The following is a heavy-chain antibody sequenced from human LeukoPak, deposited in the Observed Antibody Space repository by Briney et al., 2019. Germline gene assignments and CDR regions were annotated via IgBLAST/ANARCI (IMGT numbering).Heavy chain of an antibody. CDR3: AKEAGERRQQQAADY. D-gene: IGHD6-13*01. CDR1: GFSFSSYW. J-gene: IGHJ4*02. CDR2: INSNGRST. V-gene: IGHV3-74*01. Sequence: GGSLRLSCAASGFSFSSYWMHWVRQAPGKGLVWVSRINSNGRSTSYADSVKGRFTISRDNSKNTLYLQMNRLRAEDTAVYYCAKEAGERRQQQAADYWGQGSLVTVSS.